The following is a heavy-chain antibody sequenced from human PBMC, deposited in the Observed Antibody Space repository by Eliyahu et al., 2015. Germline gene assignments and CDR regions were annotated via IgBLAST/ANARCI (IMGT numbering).Heavy chain of an antibody. V-gene: IGHV4-31*03. CDR2: ISSSGSS. D-gene: IGHD3-22*01. J-gene: IGHJ4*02. CDR1: VGSLTGGDYY. Sequence: QVQLQESGPGLVKPSQTLSLTCTVSVGSLTGGDYYWTXIRQHPGKGLEWIGYISSSGSSSHNPSLKSRVTISVDTSKKQFSLRLSSVSAADTAVYYCARVFFYDSKGYPDYWGQGTLVTVSS. CDR3: ARVFFYDSKGYPDY.